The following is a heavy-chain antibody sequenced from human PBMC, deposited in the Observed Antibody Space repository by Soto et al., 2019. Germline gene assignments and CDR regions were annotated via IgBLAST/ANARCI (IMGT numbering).Heavy chain of an antibody. Sequence: PSETLSLTCTVSGGSMSGYYWTWIRQPPGKGLEWIGYFYYTGNFKYNPSLKSRVTISVDTSKNQFYLRLSSVTAADTAIYYCARDIRHGYSYYSTVVWCKGIIVTLYS. CDR2: FYYTGNF. CDR3: ARDIRHGYSYYSTVV. V-gene: IGHV4-59*13. CDR1: GGSMSGYY. J-gene: IGHJ6*03. D-gene: IGHD1-1*01.